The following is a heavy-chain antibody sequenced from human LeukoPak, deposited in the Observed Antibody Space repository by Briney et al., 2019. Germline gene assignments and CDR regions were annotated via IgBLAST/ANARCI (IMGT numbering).Heavy chain of an antibody. J-gene: IGHJ6*02. CDR3: AKDIRPQRYCSSTSCSSSGMDV. CDR1: GFTFDDYA. D-gene: IGHD2-2*01. V-gene: IGHV3-9*01. Sequence: GGPLRLSCAASGFTFDDYAMHWVRQAPGKGLEWVSGISWNSGSIGYADSVKGRFTISRDNAKNSLYLQMNSLRAEDTALYYCAKDIRPQRYCSSTSCSSSGMDVWGQGTTVTVSS. CDR2: ISWNSGSI.